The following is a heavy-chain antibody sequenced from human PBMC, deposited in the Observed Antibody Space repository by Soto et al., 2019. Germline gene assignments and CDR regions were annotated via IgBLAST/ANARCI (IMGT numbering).Heavy chain of an antibody. Sequence: ASVKVSCKASGYTFTGYYIHWVRQAPGQGLEWMGWINPDGGGTNYAQKFQGRVTMTRDTSISTAYMELSRLRSDDTAVYYCGWFGGKFDFWGQGTLVTVSS. CDR1: GYTFTGYY. D-gene: IGHD3-3*01. J-gene: IGHJ4*02. CDR3: GWFGGKFDF. CDR2: INPDGGGT. V-gene: IGHV1-2*02.